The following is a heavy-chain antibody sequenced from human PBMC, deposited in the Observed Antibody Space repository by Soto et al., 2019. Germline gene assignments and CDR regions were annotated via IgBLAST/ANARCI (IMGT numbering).Heavy chain of an antibody. V-gene: IGHV4-31*02. D-gene: IGHD3-10*02. CDR3: ASTDYVAYYMDV. CDR2: IYYSGNT. J-gene: IGHJ6*03. CDR1: GGSISSGYY. Sequence: TLSLTWSVAGGSISSGYYWTWIRQHPGKGLEWIGYIYYSGNTYYNPSLKSRVTISVDTSKNQFSLKLSSVTAADTAVYYCASTDYVAYYMDVWGQGTTVTVSS.